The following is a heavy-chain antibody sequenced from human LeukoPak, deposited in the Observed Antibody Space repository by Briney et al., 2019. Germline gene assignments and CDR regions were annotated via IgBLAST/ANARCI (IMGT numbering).Heavy chain of an antibody. CDR2: IYYSGST. V-gene: IGHV4-59*01. CDR3: ARGVLRWGIVDDAFDI. Sequence: SETLSLTCTVSGGSISSYYWSCIRQPPGKGLEWIGYIYYSGSTNYNPSLKSRVTISVDTSKNQFSLELSSVTAADTAVYYCARGVLRWGIVDDAFDIWGQGTMVTVSS. D-gene: IGHD4-23*01. CDR1: GGSISSYY. J-gene: IGHJ3*02.